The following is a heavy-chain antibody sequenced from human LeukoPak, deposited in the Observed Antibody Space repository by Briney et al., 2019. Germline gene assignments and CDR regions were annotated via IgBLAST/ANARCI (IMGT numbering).Heavy chain of an antibody. CDR3: ARFSPRAMGNYLDF. CDR1: GGSISSGSYS. CDR2: IYPRGST. D-gene: IGHD7-27*01. Sequence: TLSLTCAVSGGSISSGSYSWSWLRQPPGKGLEWIGYIYPRGSTYYNPSLKSRVILSLDKSVNQFSLNLSSVTAADAAVYYCARFSPRAMGNYLDFWGQGTLVTVSS. V-gene: IGHV4-30-2*01. J-gene: IGHJ4*02.